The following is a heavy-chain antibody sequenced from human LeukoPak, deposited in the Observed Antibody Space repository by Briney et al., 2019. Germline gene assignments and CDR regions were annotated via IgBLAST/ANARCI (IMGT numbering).Heavy chain of an antibody. CDR1: GFTFSSYG. Sequence: PGRSLRLSCAASGFTFSSYGMHWVRQDPGNGLEWVAVISYDGSNKYYADSVKGRFTISRDNSKNTLYLQMNSLRAEDTAVYYCAKDICSTVVTPLFCYFDLWGRGTLVTVSS. CDR2: ISYDGSNK. J-gene: IGHJ2*01. D-gene: IGHD4-23*01. V-gene: IGHV3-30*18. CDR3: AKDICSTVVTPLFCYFDL.